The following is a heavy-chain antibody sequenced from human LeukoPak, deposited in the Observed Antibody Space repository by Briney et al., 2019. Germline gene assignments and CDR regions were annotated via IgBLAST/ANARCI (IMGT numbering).Heavy chain of an antibody. V-gene: IGHV4-4*07. D-gene: IGHD1-1*01. Sequence: SETLSLTCTVSGGSISSYYWSWIRQPAGKGLEWIGRIYTTGSTDYNPSLKSRVTISIDTSKSQFSLKLSSVTAADTAVYYCARSNLGNLIDYWGQGALVTVSS. CDR2: IYTTGST. CDR1: GGSISSYY. CDR3: ARSNLGNLIDY. J-gene: IGHJ4*02.